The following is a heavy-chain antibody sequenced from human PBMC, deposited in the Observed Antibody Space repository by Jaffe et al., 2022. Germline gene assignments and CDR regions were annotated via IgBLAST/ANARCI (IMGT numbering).Heavy chain of an antibody. CDR2: ISRSSSTI. V-gene: IGHV3-48*03. CDR3: ARDGVSASWGIAAADTDF. J-gene: IGHJ4*02. D-gene: IGHD6-13*01. CDR1: GFTFSSYE. Sequence: EVQLVESGGGLVPPGGSLRLSCVASGFTFSSYEMNWVRQAPGKGLEWIAYISRSSSTIYYADSVKGRFTISRDNAKNSLYLQMNSLRAEDTAVYYCARDGVSASWGIAAADTDFWGQGTLVAVSS.